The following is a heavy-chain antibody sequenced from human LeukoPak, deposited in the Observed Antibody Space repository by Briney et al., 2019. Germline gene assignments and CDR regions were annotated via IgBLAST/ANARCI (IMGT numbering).Heavy chain of an antibody. Sequence: GRSLRLSCAASGFTFSTYGLHWVRQAPGKGLEWVAVIKNDGSKKYYVDSVKGRFTISRDNSKNTLYLQMNSLRTEDMAVYYCAKDLRESTGLDYDYGMDVWGQGTTVTVSS. CDR2: IKNDGSKK. D-gene: IGHD1-14*01. V-gene: IGHV3-30*18. CDR1: GFTFSTYG. J-gene: IGHJ6*02. CDR3: AKDLRESTGLDYDYGMDV.